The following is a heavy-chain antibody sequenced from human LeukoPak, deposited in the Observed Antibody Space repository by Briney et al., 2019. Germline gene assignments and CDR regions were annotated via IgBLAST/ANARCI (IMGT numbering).Heavy chain of an antibody. V-gene: IGHV4-34*01. CDR1: GYHY. CDR2: INHSGST. J-gene: IGHJ4*02. CDR3: ARGEVPLTPPNAAAGRLVFDY. Sequence: KASETLSLTCAVSGYHYWIWIRQPPGKGLEWIGEINHSGSTNYNPSLKSRVTISVDTSKNQFSLKLSTVTAADTAVYYCARGEVPLTPPNAAAGRLVFDYWGQGTLVTVSS. D-gene: IGHD6-13*01.